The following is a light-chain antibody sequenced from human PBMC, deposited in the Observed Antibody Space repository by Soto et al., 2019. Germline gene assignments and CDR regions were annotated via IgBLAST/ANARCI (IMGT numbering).Light chain of an antibody. CDR3: SSFSSTTPYG. J-gene: IGLJ1*01. CDR2: EVS. CDR1: SSDVGTYNY. V-gene: IGLV2-14*01. Sequence: QSALTQPASVSGSPGQSITISCTGTSSDVGTYNYVSWYQHHPGEAPKLIIYEVSYRPSGVSNRFSGSKSGSTASLTISGLQAEDVYDYYGSSFSSTTPYGFATGPNVTV.